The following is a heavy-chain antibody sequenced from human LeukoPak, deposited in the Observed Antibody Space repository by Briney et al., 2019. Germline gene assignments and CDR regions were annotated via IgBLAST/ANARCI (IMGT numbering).Heavy chain of an antibody. V-gene: IGHV3-48*03. Sequence: PGGSLRLSCAASGFTFSSYEMNWVRQAPGKGLERVSYISSSGSTIYYADSVKGRFTISRDNAKNSLYLQMNSLRAEDTAVYYCARAAGSSWEPDDAFDIWGQGTMVTVSS. D-gene: IGHD6-13*01. CDR1: GFTFSSYE. CDR3: ARAAGSSWEPDDAFDI. J-gene: IGHJ3*02. CDR2: ISSSGSTI.